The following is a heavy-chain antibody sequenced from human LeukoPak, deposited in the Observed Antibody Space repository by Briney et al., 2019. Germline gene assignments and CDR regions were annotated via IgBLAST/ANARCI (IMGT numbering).Heavy chain of an antibody. D-gene: IGHD4-17*01. V-gene: IGHV1-58*02. Sequence: SVKVSCKASGFTFTSSAMQWVRQARGQRLEWIGWIVVGSGNTNYAQKFQERVTIPRDMSTSTAYMELSSLRSEDTAVYYCAADRYGDYGDAFDIWGQGTMVTVSS. J-gene: IGHJ3*02. CDR3: AADRYGDYGDAFDI. CDR1: GFTFTSSA. CDR2: IVVGSGNT.